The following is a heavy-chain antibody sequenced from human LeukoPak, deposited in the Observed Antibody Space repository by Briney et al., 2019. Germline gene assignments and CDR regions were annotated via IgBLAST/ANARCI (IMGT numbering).Heavy chain of an antibody. D-gene: IGHD1-26*01. V-gene: IGHV1-46*01. CDR3: ARDPKWELLSPIPYYFDY. CDR1: GYTFTSYY. J-gene: IGHJ4*02. Sequence: ASVKVSCKASGYTFTSYYMHWVRQAPGQGLEWMGIINPSGGSTSYAQKLQGRVTMTTDTSTSTAYMELRSLRSDDTAVYYCARDPKWELLSPIPYYFDYWGQGTLVTVSS. CDR2: INPSGGST.